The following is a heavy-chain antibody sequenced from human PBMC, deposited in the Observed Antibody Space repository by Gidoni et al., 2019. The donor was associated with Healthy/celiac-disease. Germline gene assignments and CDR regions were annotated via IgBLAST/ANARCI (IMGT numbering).Heavy chain of an antibody. V-gene: IGHV3-23*01. CDR3: AGEAPPWLDKDY. Sequence: EVQLLESGGGLVQAGGSLRPSRAASRFTFSSYAMSWVRPAPGKGLEWVSAISGSGGSTYYADAVKGRFTISRDKSKNTLYLKMNSMRAEDTAVYYWAGEAPPWLDKDYWGQGTLVTVSS. J-gene: IGHJ4*02. CDR2: ISGSGGST. CDR1: RFTFSSYA. D-gene: IGHD6-19*01.